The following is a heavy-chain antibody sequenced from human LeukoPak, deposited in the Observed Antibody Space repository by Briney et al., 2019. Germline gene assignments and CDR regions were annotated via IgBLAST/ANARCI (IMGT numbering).Heavy chain of an antibody. Sequence: SETLSLTCTVSGGSLSSYYWSWIRQPPGKGLEWIGYIYYSGSTNYNPSLKSRVTISVDTSKNQFSLKLSSVTAADTAVYYCARDLRHYYDSSTRDAFDIWGQGTMVTVSS. CDR2: IYYSGST. D-gene: IGHD3-22*01. CDR1: GGSLSSYY. CDR3: ARDLRHYYDSSTRDAFDI. J-gene: IGHJ3*02. V-gene: IGHV4-59*01.